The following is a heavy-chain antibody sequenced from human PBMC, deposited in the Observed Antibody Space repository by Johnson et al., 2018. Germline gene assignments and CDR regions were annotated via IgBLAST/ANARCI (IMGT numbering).Heavy chain of an antibody. CDR2: IWYDGSNK. Sequence: QWVRQAPGKGLEWVAVIWYDGSNKYYADSVKGRFTISRDNSKNTLYLQMNSLRAEDTAVYYCARDVGRWNDAFDIWGQGTMVTVS. J-gene: IGHJ3*02. CDR3: ARDVGRWNDAFDI. V-gene: IGHV3-33*01. D-gene: IGHD4-23*01.